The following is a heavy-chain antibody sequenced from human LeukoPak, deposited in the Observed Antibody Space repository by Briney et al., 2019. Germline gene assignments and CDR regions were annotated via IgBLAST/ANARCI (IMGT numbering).Heavy chain of an antibody. CDR1: GGSISSGGYS. CDR3: ARRVSSGYSDY. V-gene: IGHV4-30-2*01. D-gene: IGHD3-22*01. J-gene: IGHJ4*02. CDR2: IYHSGST. Sequence: SETLSLTCAVSGGSISSGGYSWSWIRQPPGKGLEWIGYIYHSGSTYYNPSLKSRVTISVDRSKNQFSLKLSSVTAADTAVYYCARRVSSGYSDYWGQGTLVTVSS.